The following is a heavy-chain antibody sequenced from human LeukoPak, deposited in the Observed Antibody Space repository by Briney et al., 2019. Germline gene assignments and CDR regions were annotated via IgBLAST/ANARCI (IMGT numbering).Heavy chain of an antibody. CDR1: GGSISSYY. CDR3: VRRSSGWYFDY. Sequence: SETLSLTCTVSGGSISSYYWSWIRQPAGRRLEWIGRIHSIGSTNYNPSLKSRVIMSVDTPKNQISLRLTSVTAADTAVYYCVRRSSGWYFDYWGQGTLVTVSS. CDR2: IHSIGST. D-gene: IGHD6-19*01. V-gene: IGHV4-4*07. J-gene: IGHJ4*02.